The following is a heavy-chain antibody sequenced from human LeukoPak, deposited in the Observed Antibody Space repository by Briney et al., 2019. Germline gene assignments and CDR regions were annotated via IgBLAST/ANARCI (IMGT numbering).Heavy chain of an antibody. CDR3: ASQTVTTYSPWFDP. J-gene: IGHJ5*02. D-gene: IGHD4-17*01. CDR2: ISSSSSYI. V-gene: IGHV3-21*01. Sequence: GGSLRLSCAASGFTFSSYSMNWVRQAPGKGLEWVSSISSSSSYIHYADSVKGRFTISRDNAKNSLYLQMNSLRAEDTAVYYCASQTVTTYSPWFDPWGQGTLVTVSS. CDR1: GFTFSSYS.